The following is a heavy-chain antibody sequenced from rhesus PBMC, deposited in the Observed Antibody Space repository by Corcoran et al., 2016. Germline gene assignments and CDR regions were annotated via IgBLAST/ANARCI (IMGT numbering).Heavy chain of an antibody. Sequence: QLQLQESGPGLVKPSETRSVTCAGSGGSISSSYWSWVRQAPGKGLEWIGVIYGSGSSTTYNPSLKSRVTLSVDTSKNQFSLKLSSVTAADTAVYSCVRAGYKGNSLDVWGRGVLVTVSS. CDR3: VRAGYKGNSLDV. D-gene: IGHD5-24*01. V-gene: IGHV4-169*01. J-gene: IGHJ5-2*02. CDR1: GGSISSSY. CDR2: IYGSGSST.